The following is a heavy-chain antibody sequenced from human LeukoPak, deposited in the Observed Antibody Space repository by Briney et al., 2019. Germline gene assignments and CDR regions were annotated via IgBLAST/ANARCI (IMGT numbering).Heavy chain of an antibody. J-gene: IGHJ4*02. Sequence: PGGSLRLSCAASGFTFDDYAMHWVRQAPGKGLEWVAVISYDGSNKYYADSVKGRFTISRDNSKNTLYLQMNSLRAEDTAVYYCARDRGTYYDYVWGSYRYLGFDYWGQGTLVTVSS. V-gene: IGHV3-30*04. CDR3: ARDRGTYYDYVWGSYRYLGFDY. CDR2: ISYDGSNK. D-gene: IGHD3-16*02. CDR1: GFTFDDYA.